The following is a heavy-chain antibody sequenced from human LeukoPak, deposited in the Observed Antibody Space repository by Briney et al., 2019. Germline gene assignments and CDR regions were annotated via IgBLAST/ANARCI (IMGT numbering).Heavy chain of an antibody. CDR1: GFTFSSYS. D-gene: IGHD3-22*01. CDR3: ARDWDYYDSSTPYGY. J-gene: IGHJ4*02. Sequence: GGSLRLSCAASGFTFSSYSMNWVRQAPGKGLEWVSSISSSSSYIYYADSVKGRFTISRDNAKNSLYLQMNSLRAEDTAVYYCARDWDYYDSSTPYGYWGQGTLVTVSP. CDR2: ISSSSSYI. V-gene: IGHV3-21*01.